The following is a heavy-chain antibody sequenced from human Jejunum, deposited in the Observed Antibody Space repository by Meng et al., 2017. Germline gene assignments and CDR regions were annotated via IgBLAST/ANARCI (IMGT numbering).Heavy chain of an antibody. Sequence: ASVKVSCKASGYSFIGFYIHWVRQAPGQGLEWMGWIHPNTGETKYAQKFYGRVTMTRDTSISTAYLDLSSLTSDDTAMYYCATERHDLGFCYFDPWGPGTLVTGYS. D-gene: IGHD2-15*01. CDR2: IHPNTGET. CDR3: ATERHDLGFCYFDP. CDR1: GYSFIGFY. V-gene: IGHV1-2*02. J-gene: IGHJ5*02.